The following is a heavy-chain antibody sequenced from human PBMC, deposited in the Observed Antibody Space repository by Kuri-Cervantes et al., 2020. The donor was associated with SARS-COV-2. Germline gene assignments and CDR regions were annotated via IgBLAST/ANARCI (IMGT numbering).Heavy chain of an antibody. V-gene: IGHV4-34*01. CDR2: INHSGST. CDR3: ARGGYSGYEGWFDP. D-gene: IGHD5-12*01. Sequence: GSLRLSCAASGFNFSRTDMHWVRQPPGKGLEWIGEINHSGSTNYNPSLKSRVTISVDTSKNQFSLKLSSVTAADTAVYYCARGGYSGYEGWFDPWGQGTLVTVSS. J-gene: IGHJ5*02. CDR1: GFNFSRTD.